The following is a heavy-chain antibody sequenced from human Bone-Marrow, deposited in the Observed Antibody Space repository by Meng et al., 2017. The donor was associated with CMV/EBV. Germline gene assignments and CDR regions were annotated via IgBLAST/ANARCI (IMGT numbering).Heavy chain of an antibody. CDR2: ISWDGGST. J-gene: IGHJ5*02. V-gene: IGHV3-43*01. D-gene: IGHD3-22*01. CDR3: ARSYDSSGWGWFDP. Sequence: EPLSLPCAASGFTFDDYTMHWVRQAPGKGLEWVSLISWDGGSTYYADSVKGRFTISRDNSKNSLYLQMNSLRTEDTALYYCARSYDSSGWGWFDPWGQGTLVTVSS. CDR1: GFTFDDYT.